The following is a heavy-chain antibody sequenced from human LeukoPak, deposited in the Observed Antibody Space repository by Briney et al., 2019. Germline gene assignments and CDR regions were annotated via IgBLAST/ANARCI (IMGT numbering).Heavy chain of an antibody. Sequence: GASVKVSCKASGYTFTGNYMHWVRQAPGQGLEWMGWINPNSGGTNYVQKFQGRVTMTRDTSISTAYMELIRLTSDDTAVYCCARDSAGEYSSPDYWGQGTLVTVSS. CDR3: ARDSAGEYSSPDY. CDR1: GYTFTGNY. V-gene: IGHV1-2*02. D-gene: IGHD3-16*01. CDR2: INPNSGGT. J-gene: IGHJ4*02.